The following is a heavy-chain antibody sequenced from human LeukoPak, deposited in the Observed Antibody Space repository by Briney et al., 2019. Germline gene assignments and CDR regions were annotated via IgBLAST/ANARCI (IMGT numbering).Heavy chain of an antibody. CDR3: ARGFLDDSSGYLDY. V-gene: IGHV4-31*03. J-gene: IGHJ4*02. CDR2: IYYSGST. D-gene: IGHD3-22*01. CDR1: GGSISSGGYY. Sequence: SETLSLTCTVSGGSISSGGYYWSWIRQHPGKGLEWIGYIYYSGSTYYNPSLKSRVTISVDTSKNQFSLKLSSVTAADTDVYYCARGFLDDSSGYLDYWGQGTLVTVSS.